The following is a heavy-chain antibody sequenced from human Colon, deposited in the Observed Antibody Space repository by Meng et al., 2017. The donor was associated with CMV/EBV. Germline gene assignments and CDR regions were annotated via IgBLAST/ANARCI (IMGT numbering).Heavy chain of an antibody. D-gene: IGHD3-3*01. CDR3: AREAGPFFGVIVYDS. V-gene: IGHV4-34*01. Sequence: QGLIQKWGPGVLKTSETLSLTCGVPCGSLSGYYWTWLRQSAGHGLEWIGEINQSGSTNYNPSLKSRVTVSVDTSKNQFSLRVTSVTAADSALYYCAREAGPFFGVIVYDSWGQGTLVTVSS. CDR1: CGSLSGYY. J-gene: IGHJ4*02. CDR2: INQSGST.